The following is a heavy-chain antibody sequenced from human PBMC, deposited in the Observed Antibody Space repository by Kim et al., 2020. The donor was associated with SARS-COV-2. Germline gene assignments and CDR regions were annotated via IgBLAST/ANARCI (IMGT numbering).Heavy chain of an antibody. V-gene: IGHV1-69*04. CDR2: IIPILGIA. CDR1: GGTFSSYA. D-gene: IGHD6-6*01. Sequence: SVKVSCKASGGTFSSYAISWVRQAPGQGLEWMGRIIPILGIANYAQKFQGRVTITADKSTSTAYMELSSLRSEDTAVYYCAREFVAARATGFDYWGQGTLVTVSS. CDR3: AREFVAARATGFDY. J-gene: IGHJ4*02.